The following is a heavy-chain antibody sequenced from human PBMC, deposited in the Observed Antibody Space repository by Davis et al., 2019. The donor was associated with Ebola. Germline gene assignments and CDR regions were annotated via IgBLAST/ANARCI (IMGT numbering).Heavy chain of an antibody. CDR1: GYTFTGYY. CDR3: ARAYSSGWYNWFDP. Sequence: AASVKVSCKASGYTFTGYYMHWVRQAPGQGLEWMGWINPNSGGTNYAQKFQGWVTMTRDTSISTAYMELSSLRSEDTAVYYCARAYSSGWYNWFDPWGQGTLVTVSS. CDR2: INPNSGGT. J-gene: IGHJ5*02. D-gene: IGHD6-19*01. V-gene: IGHV1-2*04.